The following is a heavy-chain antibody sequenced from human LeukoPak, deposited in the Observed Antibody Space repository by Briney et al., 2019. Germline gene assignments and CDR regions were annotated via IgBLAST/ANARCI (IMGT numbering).Heavy chain of an antibody. CDR1: GFNFGSDA. CDR2: ISSSSSTI. Sequence: GGSLRLSCTASGFNFGSDAMHWVRQAPGKGLEWVSYISSSSSTIYYADSVKGRFTISRDNAKNSLYLQMNSLRDEDTAVYYCASGHTDFWSGYSGMDVWGQGTTVTVSS. V-gene: IGHV3-48*02. J-gene: IGHJ6*02. CDR3: ASGHTDFWSGYSGMDV. D-gene: IGHD3-3*01.